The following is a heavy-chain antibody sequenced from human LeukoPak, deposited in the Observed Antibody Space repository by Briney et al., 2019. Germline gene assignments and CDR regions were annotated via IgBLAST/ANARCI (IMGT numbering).Heavy chain of an antibody. D-gene: IGHD3-3*01. CDR3: AKDLPPIFGVVDNWFDP. CDR2: IRYDGSNK. CDR1: GFTFSSYG. J-gene: IGHJ5*02. V-gene: IGHV3-30*02. Sequence: PGGSPRLSCAASGFTFSSYGMHWVRQAPGKGLEWVAFIRYDGSNKYYADSVKGRFTISRDNSKNTLYLQMNSLRAEDTAVYYCAKDLPPIFGVVDNWFDPWGQGTLVTVSS.